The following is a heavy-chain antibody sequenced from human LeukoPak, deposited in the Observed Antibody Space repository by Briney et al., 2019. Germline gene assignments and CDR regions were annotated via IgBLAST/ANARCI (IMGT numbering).Heavy chain of an antibody. CDR2: IYRSGST. CDR1: GYSISSGYY. CDR3: ARDRCRSTSCYTPDNWFDP. Sequence: PSETLSLTCTVSGYSISSGYYWGWIRQPPGKGLEWIGSIYRSGSTYYNPSLKSRVTISVDTSKDQFSLKLSSVTAADTAVYYCARDRCRSTSCYTPDNWFDPWGQGTLVTVSS. D-gene: IGHD2-2*02. V-gene: IGHV4-38-2*02. J-gene: IGHJ5*02.